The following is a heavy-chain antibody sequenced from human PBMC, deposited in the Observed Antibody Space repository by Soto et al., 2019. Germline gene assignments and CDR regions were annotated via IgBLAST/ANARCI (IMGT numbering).Heavy chain of an antibody. CDR2: ITSASDYI. V-gene: IGHV3-21*01. J-gene: IGHJ3*02. CDR1: GFMFTRST. Sequence: VGSLRLSCVASGFMFTRSTMNWVRQAPGKGLEWVSSITSASDYIFYADSVKGRSTISRDNAKNSLYLQMNSLRAEDTAVYYCARVGTGSSTPLDIWGQGTMVTVSS. D-gene: IGHD3-9*01. CDR3: ARVGTGSSTPLDI.